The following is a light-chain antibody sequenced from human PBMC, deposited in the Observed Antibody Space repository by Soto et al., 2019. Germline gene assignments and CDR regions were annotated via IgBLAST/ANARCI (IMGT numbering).Light chain of an antibody. V-gene: IGKV1-33*01. CDR1: QGISNY. CDR3: QQYDNLPLT. CDR2: DAS. Sequence: DIQMTQSPSSLSASVGDRVTITCQASQGISNYLNWYQQKPGQAPKLLIFDASNLAIGVPARFSGSGSGTDFTFTISSLQPEDIAAYYCQQYDNLPLTFGGGTKVEIK. J-gene: IGKJ4*01.